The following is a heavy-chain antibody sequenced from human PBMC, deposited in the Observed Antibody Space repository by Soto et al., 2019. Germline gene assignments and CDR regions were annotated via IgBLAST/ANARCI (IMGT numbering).Heavy chain of an antibody. D-gene: IGHD5-12*01. CDR2: ISYGGSNK. CDR1: GFTFSSYG. CDR3: AKGYSGYDAAFDY. J-gene: IGHJ4*02. Sequence: QVQLVESGGGVVQPGRSLRLSCAASGFTFSSYGMHWVRQAPGKGLEWVAVISYGGSNKYYADSVKGRFTISRDNSKNTLYLQMNSLRAEDTAVYYCAKGYSGYDAAFDYWGQGTLVTVSS. V-gene: IGHV3-30*18.